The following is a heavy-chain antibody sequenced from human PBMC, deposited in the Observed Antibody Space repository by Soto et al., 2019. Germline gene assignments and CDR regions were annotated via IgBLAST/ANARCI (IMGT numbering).Heavy chain of an antibody. Sequence: GGSLRLSCAASGFNFSSYGMHWVRQAPGKGLEWVAVISYDGSNKYYADSVKGRFTISRDNSKNTLYPQMNSLRAEDTAVYYCAKRAQSSSGWYLLEYWGQGTLVTVS. CDR1: GFNFSSYG. V-gene: IGHV3-30*18. J-gene: IGHJ4*02. D-gene: IGHD6-19*01. CDR3: AKRAQSSSGWYLLEY. CDR2: ISYDGSNK.